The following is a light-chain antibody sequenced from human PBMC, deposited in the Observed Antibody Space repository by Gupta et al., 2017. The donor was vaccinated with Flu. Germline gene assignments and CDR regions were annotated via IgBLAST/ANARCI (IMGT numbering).Light chain of an antibody. CDR1: SSDVGGYNY. CDR3: CSYAGSYTYV. Sequence: QSALTQPRSVSGSPGQSVSISCTGTSSDVGGYNYVSWYQQHPGRAPILIIYDVTKRPSGVTDRFSGSKSGSTASLTISGLQAEDEADYYCCSYAGSYTYVFGTGTAVTVL. V-gene: IGLV2-11*01. J-gene: IGLJ1*01. CDR2: DVT.